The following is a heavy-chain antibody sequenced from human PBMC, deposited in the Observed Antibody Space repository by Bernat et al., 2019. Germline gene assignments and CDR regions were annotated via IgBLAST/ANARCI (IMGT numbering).Heavy chain of an antibody. V-gene: IGHV2-26*01. CDR3: ARISCNDGDYVGNDAFDI. Sequence: QVTFKESGPVLVKPTETLTLTCTVSGFSLSNARMGVSWIRQPPGKALEWLAHIFSNDEKSYSTSLKSRLTISKHTSKSQVVLTMSNIDPVDTATYYCARISCNDGDYVGNDAFDIWGQGTMVTVSS. CDR1: GFSLSNARMG. CDR2: IFSNDEK. J-gene: IGHJ3*02. D-gene: IGHD4-17*01.